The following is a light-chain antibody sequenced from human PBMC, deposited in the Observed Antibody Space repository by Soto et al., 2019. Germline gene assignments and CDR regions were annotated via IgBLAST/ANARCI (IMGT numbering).Light chain of an antibody. Sequence: DIQMTQSPASLSASVGDRVTITCRASQSISTYLSWYQQKSGKAPNLLIYTASSLQSGVPSRFXGSGSGTEFTLTINSLQPEDFAIYYCEQRYSTPQVTFGGGTKVEIK. CDR3: EQRYSTPQVT. CDR1: QSISTY. CDR2: TAS. V-gene: IGKV1-39*01. J-gene: IGKJ4*01.